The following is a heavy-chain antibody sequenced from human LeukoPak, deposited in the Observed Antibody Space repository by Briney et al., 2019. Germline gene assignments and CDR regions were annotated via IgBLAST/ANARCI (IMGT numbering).Heavy chain of an antibody. CDR1: GGSISSYY. V-gene: IGHV4-59*01. Sequence: SETLSLTCTVSGGSISSYYWSWIRQPPGKGLEWIGYIYYSGSTNYNPSLKSRVTMSVDTSKNQFSLNLISVTAADTAVYYCARGGQQPVAGAFDIWGQGTMVTVSS. D-gene: IGHD6-13*01. J-gene: IGHJ3*02. CDR3: ARGGQQPVAGAFDI. CDR2: IYYSGST.